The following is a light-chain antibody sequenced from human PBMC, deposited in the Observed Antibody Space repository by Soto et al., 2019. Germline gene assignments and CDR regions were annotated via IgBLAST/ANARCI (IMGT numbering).Light chain of an antibody. CDR2: GAS. CDR1: QSVTTY. Sequence: DIQMTQSPSSLSAAVGDRVTITCRASQSVTTYFNWYQQKPGKAPNLLISGASNLQSGVPSRFSGTGSGTDFTLTISSLQPEDSATYYCQQSYDIPRTFGQGTKVEI. CDR3: QQSYDIPRT. J-gene: IGKJ1*01. V-gene: IGKV1-39*01.